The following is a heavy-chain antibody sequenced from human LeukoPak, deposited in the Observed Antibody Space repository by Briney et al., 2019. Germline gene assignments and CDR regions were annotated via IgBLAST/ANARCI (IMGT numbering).Heavy chain of an antibody. V-gene: IGHV4-59*01. D-gene: IGHD4-23*01. CDR2: IYYSGST. CDR1: GGSISSYY. CDR3: ARATRLANGGNSYYFDY. Sequence: SETLSLTCTVSGGSISSYYWSWIRQSPGKGLEWIGYIYYSGSTNYNPSLKSRVTISVNTSKNQFSLKLSSVTAADTAVYYCARATRLANGGNSYYFDYWGQGTLVTVSS. J-gene: IGHJ4*02.